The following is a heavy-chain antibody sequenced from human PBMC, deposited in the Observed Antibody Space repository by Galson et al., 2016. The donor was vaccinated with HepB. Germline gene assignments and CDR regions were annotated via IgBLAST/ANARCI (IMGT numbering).Heavy chain of an antibody. Sequence: SVKVSCKASGYTFTGYYIHWIRQAPGQGLEWMGWIDPNGGGANYPQRCQGRVTMTRDMSIIPAYMELRRLTSDDTAVYYCAIGYGAETPGDAFDIWGRGTVVTVSS. CDR2: IDPNGGGA. D-gene: IGHD5-12*01. J-gene: IGHJ3*02. V-gene: IGHV1-2*02. CDR3: AIGYGAETPGDAFDI. CDR1: GYTFTGYY.